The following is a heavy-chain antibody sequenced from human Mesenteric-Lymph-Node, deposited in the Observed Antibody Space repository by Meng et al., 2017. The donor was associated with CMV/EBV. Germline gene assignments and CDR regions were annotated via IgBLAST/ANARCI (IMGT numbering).Heavy chain of an antibody. V-gene: IGHV1-69*02. Sequence: QVQLVQSGAEVKKPGSSVKVSCKASGGTFSSYTISWGRQAPGQGLEWMGRIIPILGIANYAQKFQGRVTITADKSTSTAYTELSSLRSEDTAVYYCAGGIAAAGSRWFDPWGQGTLVTVSS. CDR2: IIPILGIA. D-gene: IGHD6-13*01. CDR1: GGTFSSYT. J-gene: IGHJ5*02. CDR3: AGGIAAAGSRWFDP.